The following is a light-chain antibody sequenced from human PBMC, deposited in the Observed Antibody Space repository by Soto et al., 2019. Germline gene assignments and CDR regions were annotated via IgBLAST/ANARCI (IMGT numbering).Light chain of an antibody. CDR2: RNN. Sequence: QSVLTQPPSASGTPGQRVTISCSGSSSNIGRNYVYWYQQLPGTAPKLLIYRNNQRPSGVPARFSGAKSGTSASLAISGLRSEDEADYYCEAWDDSLSGVVFGGGTKLTVL. CDR1: SSNIGRNY. CDR3: EAWDDSLSGVV. V-gene: IGLV1-47*01. J-gene: IGLJ2*01.